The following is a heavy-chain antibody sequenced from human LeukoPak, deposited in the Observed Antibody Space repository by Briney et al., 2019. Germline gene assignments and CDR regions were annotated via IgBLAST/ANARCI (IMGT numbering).Heavy chain of an antibody. D-gene: IGHD6-19*01. CDR1: GYTFTSYY. CDR3: ARDWVSSGWQP. J-gene: IGHJ5*02. V-gene: IGHV1-2*02. Sequence: GASVKVSCKASGYTFTSYYMHWVRQAPGEGLEWMGWINPNSGGTNYAQKFQGRVTMTRDTSISTAYMELSRLRSDDTAVYYCARDWVSSGWQPWGQGTLVTVSS. CDR2: INPNSGGT.